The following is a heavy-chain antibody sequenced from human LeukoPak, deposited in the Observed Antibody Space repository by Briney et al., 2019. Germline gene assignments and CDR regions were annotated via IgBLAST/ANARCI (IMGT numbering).Heavy chain of an antibody. CDR2: INPNSGDT. V-gene: IGHV1-2*02. CDR1: GYTFTGYY. D-gene: IGHD3-22*01. CDR3: ARGGWLFNLDY. J-gene: IGHJ4*02. Sequence: GASVKVSCTASGYTFTGYYMHWVRQAPGQGLEWMGWINPNSGDTNYAQKFQGRVTMTRDMSISTAYMELSRLRSDDTAVYYCARGGWLFNLDYWGQGTLVTVSS.